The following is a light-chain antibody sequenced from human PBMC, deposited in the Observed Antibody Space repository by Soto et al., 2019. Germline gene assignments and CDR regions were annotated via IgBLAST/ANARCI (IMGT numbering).Light chain of an antibody. J-gene: IGLJ1*01. CDR1: SSDVGHYNY. CDR3: CSYTTTTSRV. CDR2: DVS. V-gene: IGLV2-14*03. Sequence: QSALTQPASVSGSPGQSITISCTGTSSDVGHYNYVSWYQQHPGNAPKLVIYDVSIRASGVSDRFSGSKSGNTASLTISGLQAEDEADYYCCSYTTTTSRVFGTGT.